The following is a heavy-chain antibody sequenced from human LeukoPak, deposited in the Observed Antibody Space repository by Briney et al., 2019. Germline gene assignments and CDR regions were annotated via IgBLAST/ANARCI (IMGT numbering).Heavy chain of an antibody. V-gene: IGHV4-59*01. CDR3: ARSFWSYYYMDV. J-gene: IGHJ6*03. CDR2: IYYSGST. Sequence: SETLSLTCTVSGGSISSYYWSRIRQPPGKGLEWIGYIYYSGSTNYNPSLKSRVTISVDTSKNQFSLKLSSVTAADTAVYYCARSFWSYYYMDVWGKGTTVTVSS. CDR1: GGSISSYY. D-gene: IGHD2-8*02.